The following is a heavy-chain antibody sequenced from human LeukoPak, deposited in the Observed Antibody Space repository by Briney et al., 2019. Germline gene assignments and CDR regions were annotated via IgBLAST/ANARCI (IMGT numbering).Heavy chain of an antibody. J-gene: IGHJ3*02. CDR3: ATPYCSSISCLDVFNM. CDR2: KYYCGSA. V-gene: IGHV4-31*03. D-gene: IGHD2-2*01. CDR1: GVSVSDGRYY. Sequence: SQTLSLTCTVSGVSVSDGRYYWTWIRQHPGMDLEWIGYKYYCGSAKYNPSLKSRLTISIDTSKIQFSLHLSSVTAAGTATYYCATPYCSSISCLDVFNMWGQGTRVTGSS.